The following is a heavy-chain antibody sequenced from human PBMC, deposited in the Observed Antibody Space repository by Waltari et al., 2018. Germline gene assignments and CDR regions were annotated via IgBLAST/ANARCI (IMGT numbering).Heavy chain of an antibody. CDR3: ARGYGSGSSFDY. V-gene: IGHV1-3*01. J-gene: IGHJ4*02. CDR1: GYTFTSYA. Sequence: QVQLVQSGAEVKKPGASVKVSCKASGYTFTSYAMHWVRQAPGQRLEWMGWINAGNGNTKYSQEFQGRVTITRDTSASTAYMELSSLRSEDTAVYYCARGYGSGSSFDYWGQGTLVTVSS. CDR2: INAGNGNT. D-gene: IGHD3-10*01.